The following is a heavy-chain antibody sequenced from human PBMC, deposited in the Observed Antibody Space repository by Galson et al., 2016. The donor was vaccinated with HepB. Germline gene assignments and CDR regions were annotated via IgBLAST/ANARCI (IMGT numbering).Heavy chain of an antibody. V-gene: IGHV3-30-3*01. CDR3: AKVSPVDYYYYMDV. CDR1: GFIFNSHA. J-gene: IGHJ6*03. CDR2: ISYDGSNE. Sequence: SLRLSCAASGFIFNSHAMNWVRQAPGKGLEWVAVISYDGSNEYYADSVKGRFTISRDNSKNTLYLHMNSLRAEDTTVYYCAKVSPVDYYYYMDVWGRGTTVTVS.